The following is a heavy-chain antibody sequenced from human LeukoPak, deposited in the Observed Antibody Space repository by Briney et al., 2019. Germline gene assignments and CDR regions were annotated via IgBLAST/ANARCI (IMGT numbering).Heavy chain of an antibody. CDR2: IYTSGST. CDR3: ARGSGFDP. J-gene: IGHJ5*02. V-gene: IGHV4-4*07. Sequence: PSETLSLTCTVSGGSISSYSRSWIRQPAGKGLEWIGRIYTSGSTNYNPSLKSRVTMSVDRSRAQFSVKLSSVRAGVTAVYYCARGSGFDPWGQGTPVTVSS. CDR1: GGSISSYS.